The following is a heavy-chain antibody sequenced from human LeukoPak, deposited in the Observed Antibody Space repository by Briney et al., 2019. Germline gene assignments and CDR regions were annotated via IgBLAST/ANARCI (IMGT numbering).Heavy chain of an antibody. J-gene: IGHJ5*02. CDR1: GGTFSSYA. Sequence: SVKVSCKASGGTFSSYAISWVRQAPGQGLEWMGGIIPIFGTANYAQKFQGRVTITADESTSTAYMELSSLRSEDTAVYYCARTGMYYYGSGSYYSWFDPWGQGALVTVSS. CDR2: IIPIFGTA. D-gene: IGHD3-10*01. CDR3: ARTGMYYYGSGSYYSWFDP. V-gene: IGHV1-69*13.